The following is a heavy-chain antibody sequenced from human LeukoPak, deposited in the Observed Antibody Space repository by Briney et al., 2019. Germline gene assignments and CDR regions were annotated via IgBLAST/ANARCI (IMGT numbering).Heavy chain of an antibody. D-gene: IGHD3-9*01. J-gene: IGHJ6*02. CDR2: ISAYNGYT. Sequence: GASVKVSCKASGYTFTTYGISWVRQAPGQGLEWMGWISAYNGYTKYAQNLQGRVTMTTDTSTSTAYIELRRLRSDDTAVYYCARDKGILTGYYYYYGMDVWGQGTTVTVCS. V-gene: IGHV1-18*01. CDR1: GYTFTTYG. CDR3: ARDKGILTGYYYYYGMDV.